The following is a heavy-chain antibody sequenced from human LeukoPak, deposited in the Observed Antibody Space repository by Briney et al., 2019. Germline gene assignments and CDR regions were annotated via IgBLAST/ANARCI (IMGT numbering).Heavy chain of an antibody. CDR1: SGPFSRCH. V-gene: IGHV4-59*08. D-gene: IGHD6-19*01. Sequence: PSETLTLPCSVSSGPFSRCHGRGARQPPGKGLEWIGYIYYSGSTNYNPSLKSRVTISVDSSKNQFSLKLSSVTAADTAVYYCAGHWQSLDIDYWGQGTLVTVSS. CDR3: AGHWQSLDIDY. CDR2: IYYSGST. J-gene: IGHJ4*02.